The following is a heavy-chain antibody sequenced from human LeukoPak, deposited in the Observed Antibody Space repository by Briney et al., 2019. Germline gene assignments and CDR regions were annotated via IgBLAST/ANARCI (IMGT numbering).Heavy chain of an antibody. CDR2: ISSSSSYI. CDR3: AKTPNYYDSSGFGDYFDY. CDR1: GFTFSSYS. D-gene: IGHD3-22*01. Sequence: GGSLRLSCAASGFTFSSYSMNWVRQAPGKGLEWVSSISSSSSYIYYADSVKGRFTISRDNAKNSLYLQMNSLRAEDTAVYYCAKTPNYYDSSGFGDYFDYWGQGTLVTVSS. J-gene: IGHJ4*02. V-gene: IGHV3-21*01.